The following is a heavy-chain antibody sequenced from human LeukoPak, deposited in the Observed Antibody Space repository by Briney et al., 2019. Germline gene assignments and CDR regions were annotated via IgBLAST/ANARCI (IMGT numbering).Heavy chain of an antibody. CDR1: GGSISNYY. CDR3: ARGAYYYYYMDA. V-gene: IGHV4-59*01. Sequence: SETLSLTCTVSGGSISNYYWSWIRQPPGKGLEWIGYIYYSGSTNYNPSLKSRVTISLDTSKNHFSLNLSSVTAADTAVYYCARGAYYYYYMDAWGKGTTVTVSS. J-gene: IGHJ6*03. CDR2: IYYSGST.